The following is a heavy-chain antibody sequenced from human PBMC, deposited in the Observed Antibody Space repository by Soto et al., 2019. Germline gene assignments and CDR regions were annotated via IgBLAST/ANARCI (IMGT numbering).Heavy chain of an antibody. J-gene: IGHJ6*03. CDR1: GFSFDRYW. CDR3: GLSANTRAYYYYYMDV. Sequence: GGSLRLSCAASGFSFDRYWMTWVRQAPGKGLEWVANIKHDGSEVNYVDSVRGRFIISRDNAQNSLYLQMNALRAEDTATYYCGLSANTRAYYYYYMDVWGKGTTVTVSS. V-gene: IGHV3-7*01. CDR2: IKHDGSEV. D-gene: IGHD2-15*01.